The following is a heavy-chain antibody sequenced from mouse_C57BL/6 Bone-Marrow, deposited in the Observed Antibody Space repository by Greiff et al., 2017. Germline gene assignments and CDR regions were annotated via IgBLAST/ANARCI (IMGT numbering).Heavy chain of an antibody. V-gene: IGHV14-4*01. CDR3: TPSYYYGCSYGY. D-gene: IGHD1-1*01. CDR2: IDPENGAT. CDR1: GFNITDDY. Sequence: VQLKESGAELVRPGASVKLSCTASGFNITDDYMHWVKQRPAQGLEWIGWIDPENGATKYASKFQGKATITADTTSNTAYLQLRSLTSADAAVCYCTPSYYYGCSYGYWGQGTTLTVAS. J-gene: IGHJ2*01.